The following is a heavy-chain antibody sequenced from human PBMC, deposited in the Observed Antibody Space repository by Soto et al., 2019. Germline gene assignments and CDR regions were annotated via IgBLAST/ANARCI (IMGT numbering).Heavy chain of an antibody. CDR2: IWYDGSNK. J-gene: IGHJ4*02. D-gene: IGHD2-21*01. Sequence: QVQLVESGGGVVQPGRSLRLSCAASGFTFSNYGMHWVRQAPGKGLEWVAVIWYDGSNKYSLDSVKGRLTISRDNLKNTLYLQMESLRAEDTAVYYCVREYCGGDCYFDYWGQGTLVTVSS. V-gene: IGHV3-33*01. CDR3: VREYCGGDCYFDY. CDR1: GFTFSNYG.